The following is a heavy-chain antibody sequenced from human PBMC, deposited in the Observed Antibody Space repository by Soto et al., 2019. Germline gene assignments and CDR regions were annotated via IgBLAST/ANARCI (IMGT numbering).Heavy chain of an antibody. Sequence: SEILSLTCTVSVGSISSYYWSWIRQAPGKGLEWIGYIYYSGSTNYDPSLKSRVTISVDTSKNKFSLKLSAVTAADTAVYYCAREPRFSYGSDHGMDVCGPGNTVT. D-gene: IGHD5-18*01. CDR2: IYYSGST. CDR1: VGSISSYY. V-gene: IGHV4-59*01. J-gene: IGHJ6*02. CDR3: AREPRFSYGSDHGMDV.